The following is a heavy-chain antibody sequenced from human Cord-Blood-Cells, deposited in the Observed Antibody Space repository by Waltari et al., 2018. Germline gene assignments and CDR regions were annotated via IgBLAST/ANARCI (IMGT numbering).Heavy chain of an antibody. J-gene: IGHJ3*02. CDR3: ARRIAGGAFDI. V-gene: IGHV5-51*01. CDR1: GYSFTSYW. D-gene: IGHD2-15*01. CDR2: IYPGNSDT. Sequence: EVQLVQSGAEVKKPGESLTISCKGSGYSFTSYWIGWVRQRPGKGLEWMWIIYPGNSDTRYIPSFQGQGTTSADKSISTASLQWSSLKASDTAMYYCARRIAGGAFDIWGQGTMVTVSS.